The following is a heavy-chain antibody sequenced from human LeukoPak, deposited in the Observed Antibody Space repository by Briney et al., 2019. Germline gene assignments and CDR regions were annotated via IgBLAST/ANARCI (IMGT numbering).Heavy chain of an antibody. CDR2: IYYSGCT. V-gene: IGHV4-61*01. CDR3: ARGCSSTSCYLRMDL. CDR1: GGSVSSGSYY. J-gene: IGHJ6*02. Sequence: PSETLSLTCTVSGGSVSSGSYYWSWIRQPPGQGLEGIGYIYYSGCTNYNPSLKSRLTMSVDMSKNQFSLQLSSVTAADTAIYYCARGCSSTSCYLRMDLWGQGTTVTVSS. D-gene: IGHD2-2*01.